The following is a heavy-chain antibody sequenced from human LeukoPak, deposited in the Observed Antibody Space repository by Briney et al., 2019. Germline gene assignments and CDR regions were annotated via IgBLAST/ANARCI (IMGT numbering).Heavy chain of an antibody. CDR2: IKEDGSEK. CDR1: GFTFSYYW. J-gene: IGHJ5*02. CDR3: ARDPSKTYYYDSSGYYSNWFDP. D-gene: IGHD3-22*01. Sequence: GGSLRLSCAASGFTFSYYWMSWVRQAPGKGLEWVANIKEDGSEKYYVDSVKGRFTISRDNAKNSLYLQMNSLRAEDTAVYYCARDPSKTYYYDSSGYYSNWFDPWGQGTLVTVSS. V-gene: IGHV3-7*01.